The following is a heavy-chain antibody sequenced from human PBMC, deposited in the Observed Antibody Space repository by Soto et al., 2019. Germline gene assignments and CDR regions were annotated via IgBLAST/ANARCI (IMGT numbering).Heavy chain of an antibody. CDR3: ARGEQFRWSGDRCFSDGLFLT. CDR2: INGSSSTM. CDR1: GFTFGIYG. V-gene: IGHV3-48*02. Sequence: EVQLVESGGGLVQRGGSLRLSCAASGFTFGIYGMNWVRQAPGKGLEWISYINGSSSTMYYADSVKGRFIISRDNADNSLYQERTSLRDAHTAVYYCARGEQFRWSGDRCFSDGLFLTWAQGTLVTASS. J-gene: IGHJ5*02. D-gene: IGHD2-15*01.